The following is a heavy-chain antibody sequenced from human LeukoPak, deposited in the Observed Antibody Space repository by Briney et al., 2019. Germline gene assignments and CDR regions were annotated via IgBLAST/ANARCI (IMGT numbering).Heavy chain of an antibody. Sequence: SETLSLTCTVSGGSISSGGYYWSWIRQHPGKGLEWIGYIYYSGSTYYNPSLKSRVTISVDTSKNQFSLKLSSVTAADTAVYYCARGAPTVTRWYYFDYWGQGTLVTVSS. J-gene: IGHJ4*02. D-gene: IGHD4-17*01. CDR1: GGSISSGGYY. V-gene: IGHV4-31*03. CDR3: ARGAPTVTRWYYFDY. CDR2: IYYSGST.